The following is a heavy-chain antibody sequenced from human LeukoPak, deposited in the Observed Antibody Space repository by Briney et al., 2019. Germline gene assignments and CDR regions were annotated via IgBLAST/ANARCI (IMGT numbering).Heavy chain of an antibody. CDR1: GYTFTNYA. CDR2: ISAYDGHT. Sequence: ASVKVSCKASGYTFTNYAISWVQQAPGQGLEWMGWISAYDGHTNYAQKLQGRVTMTTDTSTSTAYMELRSLRSDDTAVYYCARLADCSSSSCRSFDYWGQGTLVTVSS. D-gene: IGHD2-2*01. CDR3: ARLADCSSSSCRSFDY. J-gene: IGHJ4*02. V-gene: IGHV1-18*01.